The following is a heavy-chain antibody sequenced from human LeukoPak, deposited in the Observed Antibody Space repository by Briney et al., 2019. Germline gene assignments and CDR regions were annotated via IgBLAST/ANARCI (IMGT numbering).Heavy chain of an antibody. V-gene: IGHV3-48*04. CDR1: GFSFSTYS. J-gene: IGHJ4*02. CDR3: AGRSCSDGVCPFDF. CDR2: ISYSSETI. D-gene: IGHD2-8*01. Sequence: KPGGSLRLSCVVSGFSFSTYSMNWVRQAPGTGLERVSSISYSSETIYYADSVKGRFTISRDNAKNSLYLQMNSLRAEDTAIYYCAGRSCSDGVCPFDFWDQGTLVTVSS.